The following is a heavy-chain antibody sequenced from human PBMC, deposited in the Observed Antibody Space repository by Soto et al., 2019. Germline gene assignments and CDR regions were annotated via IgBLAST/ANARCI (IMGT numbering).Heavy chain of an antibody. V-gene: IGHV2-5*02. CDR3: AHRQRTVYFDY. D-gene: IGHD4-17*01. CDR2: FYWDEDR. J-gene: IGHJ4*02. Sequence: QITLKEPGPTLVNPTQTLTLTCTFSGFSLSTSGVGVGWIRQPPGKALEWLALFYWDEDRRYSPSLKSRLTITKDTSKNQVLLTMTNIDPVDTATYYCAHRQRTVYFDYWGQVTLVTVSS. CDR1: GFSLSTSGVG.